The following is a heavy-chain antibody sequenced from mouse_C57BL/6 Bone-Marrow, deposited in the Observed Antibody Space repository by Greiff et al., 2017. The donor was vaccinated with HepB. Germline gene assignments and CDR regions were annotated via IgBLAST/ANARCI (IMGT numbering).Heavy chain of an antibody. D-gene: IGHD2-2*01. CDR3: TWGVNDWYFDV. CDR2: IDPETGGT. V-gene: IGHV1-15*01. CDR1: GYTFTDYE. J-gene: IGHJ1*03. Sequence: QVQLQQSGAELVRPGASVTLSCKASGYTFTDYEMHWVKQTPVHGLEWIGAIDPETGGTAYNQKFKGKAILTADKSSSTAYMELRSLTSEDSAVYYGTWGVNDWYFDVWGTGTTVTVSS.